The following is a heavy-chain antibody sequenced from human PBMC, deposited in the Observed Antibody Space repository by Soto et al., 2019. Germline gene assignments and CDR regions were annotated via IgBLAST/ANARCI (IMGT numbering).Heavy chain of an antibody. CDR2: ISYDGSNE. Sequence: QVQLGESGGGVVQPGRSLRLSCAASGFTFSSYVMHWVRQAPGKGLEWVALISYDGSNEDYADSVKGRFTISRDNSKKTLYLQMTSLRPEDTAVYYCAKDLEWLALHYAMDVWGQGTTVTVSS. CDR3: AKDLEWLALHYAMDV. V-gene: IGHV3-30*18. D-gene: IGHD6-19*01. J-gene: IGHJ6*02. CDR1: GFTFSSYV.